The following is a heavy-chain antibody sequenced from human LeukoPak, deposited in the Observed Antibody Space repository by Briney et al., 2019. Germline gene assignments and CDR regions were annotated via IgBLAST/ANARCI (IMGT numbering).Heavy chain of an antibody. D-gene: IGHD3-16*02. CDR3: ARQSSGRYYFDY. Sequence: MSSQTLSLTCAVSGGSISSGDYSWGWIRQPPGKGLEWIESIYYSGITYYNPSLKSRVTISVDTSKNQFSLKLNSVTAAETAVYYCARQSSGRYYFDYWGQGALVTVSS. V-gene: IGHV4-30-2*03. J-gene: IGHJ4*02. CDR2: IYYSGIT. CDR1: GGSISSGDYS.